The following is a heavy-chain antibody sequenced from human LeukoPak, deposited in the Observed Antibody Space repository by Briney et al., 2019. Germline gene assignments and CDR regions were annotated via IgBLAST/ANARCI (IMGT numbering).Heavy chain of an antibody. CDR1: GGTFSSYA. V-gene: IGHV1-69*13. CDR3: ARDLWRVQPYYFDY. J-gene: IGHJ4*02. Sequence: SVKVSCKASGGTFSSYAISWVRQAPGQGLEWMGGIIPIFGTANYAQKFQGRVTITADESTSTAYMELSSLRSEDTAVYCCARDLWRVQPYYFDYWGQGTLVTVSS. CDR2: IIPIFGTA. D-gene: IGHD5-18*01.